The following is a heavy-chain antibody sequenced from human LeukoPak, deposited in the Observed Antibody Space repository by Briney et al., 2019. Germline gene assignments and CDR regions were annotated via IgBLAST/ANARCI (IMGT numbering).Heavy chain of an antibody. CDR2: ISVYNGNT. J-gene: IGHJ5*02. Sequence: ASVKVSCKASGYTFANFGITWVRQAPGQGLEWMGWISVYNGNTNYAQNLQGRVTLTTDTSTSTAYMGLRSLRADDTALYYCAKKCSSSSCYMVPWGQGTLVTVSS. D-gene: IGHD2-2*02. CDR1: GYTFANFG. CDR3: AKKCSSSSCYMVP. V-gene: IGHV1-18*01.